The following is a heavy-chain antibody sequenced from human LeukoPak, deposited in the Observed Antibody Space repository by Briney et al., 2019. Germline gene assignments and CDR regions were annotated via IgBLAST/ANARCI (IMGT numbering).Heavy chain of an antibody. CDR3: ARDGRDYSSSQFLSNWFDP. V-gene: IGHV1-18*01. Sequence: ASVKVSCKTSGYTFTSYSINWVRQAPGQGLEWMGWISGYNGNTNYAQKLQGRVTMTTDTSTSTAYMELSSLRSEDTTVYYCARDGRDYSSSQFLSNWFDPWGQGTLVTVSS. D-gene: IGHD6-6*01. CDR1: GYTFTSYS. CDR2: ISGYNGNT. J-gene: IGHJ5*02.